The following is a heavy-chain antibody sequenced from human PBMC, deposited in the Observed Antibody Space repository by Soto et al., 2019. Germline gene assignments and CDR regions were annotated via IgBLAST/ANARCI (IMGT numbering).Heavy chain of an antibody. D-gene: IGHD6-19*01. CDR3: VDGGRRWLVTTDYHY. CDR2: VSHDGRNT. V-gene: IGHV3-30*03. J-gene: IGHJ4*02. Sequence: VQLVESGGGVVQPGRSLRLSCAASGFTFSDYAMHWVRQAPGKGLEWVAVVSHDGRNTHYADSVTGRFTISRESSTNTGSLEMSSSRAEDTAVYYCVDGGRRWLVTTDYHYWGQGALVTVSS. CDR1: GFTFSDYA.